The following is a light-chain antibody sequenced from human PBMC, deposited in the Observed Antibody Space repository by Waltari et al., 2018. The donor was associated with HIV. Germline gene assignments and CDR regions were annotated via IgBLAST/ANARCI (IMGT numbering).Light chain of an antibody. CDR1: QRITIS. V-gene: IGKV1-39*01. CDR2: SAT. Sequence: DLQMTQSPSSLSASIGARATIPCRASQRITISLNWYQQRPGKAPKALIYSATTLHSGVPSRFTGSGSGTDFTLTITSLQREDFGTYFCQQSCSSPTFGPCATVDLK. J-gene: IGKJ3*01. CDR3: QQSCSSPT.